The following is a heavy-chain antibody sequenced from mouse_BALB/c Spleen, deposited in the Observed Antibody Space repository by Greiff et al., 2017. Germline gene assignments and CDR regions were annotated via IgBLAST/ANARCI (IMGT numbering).Heavy chain of an antibody. D-gene: IGHD1-1*02. V-gene: IGHV1-54*01. CDR3: AIALYGSVDY. CDR1: GYAFTNYL. CDR2: INPGSGGT. Sequence: VQLQQSGAELVRPGTSVKVSCKASGYAFTNYLIEWVKQMPGQGLEWIGVINPGSGGTNYNEKFKGKATLTADKSSSTAYMQLSSLTSDDSAVYFGAIALYGSVDYWGQGTLVTVSA. J-gene: IGHJ3*01.